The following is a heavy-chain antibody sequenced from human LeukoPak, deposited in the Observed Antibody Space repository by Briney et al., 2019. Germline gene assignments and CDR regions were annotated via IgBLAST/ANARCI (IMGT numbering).Heavy chain of an antibody. V-gene: IGHV1-18*01. J-gene: IGHJ4*02. CDR3: ARDEGEWESRNY. CDR1: GYTFSNYG. CDR2: ISAYTGKT. Sequence: ASVKVSCQTSGYTFSNYGIMWVRQAPGQGLEWMGWISAYTGKTKYVEKYEGRVTFTTDSSTNTAYMEMRRLTIDGTAVYYCARDEGEWESRNYWGQGTQVIVSS. D-gene: IGHD1-26*01.